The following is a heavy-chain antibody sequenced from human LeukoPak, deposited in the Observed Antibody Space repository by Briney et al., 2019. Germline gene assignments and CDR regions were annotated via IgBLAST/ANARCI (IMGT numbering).Heavy chain of an antibody. V-gene: IGHV4-4*07. CDR2: IYTSGST. J-gene: IGHJ3*02. CDR1: GGSISSYY. Sequence: SETLSLTCTVSGGSISSYYWSWIRQPAGKRLEWIGRIYTSGSTNYNPSLKSRVTMSVDTSKNQFSLKLSSVTAADTAVYYCARDRLGYCSSTSCRDAFDIWGQGTMVTVSS. D-gene: IGHD2-2*01. CDR3: ARDRLGYCSSTSCRDAFDI.